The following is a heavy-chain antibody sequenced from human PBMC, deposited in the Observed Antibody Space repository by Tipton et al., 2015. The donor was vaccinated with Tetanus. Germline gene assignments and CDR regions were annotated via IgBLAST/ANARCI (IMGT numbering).Heavy chain of an antibody. CDR1: GDSISRGGYF. Sequence: TLSLTCTVSGDSISRGGYFWNWVRPRPGKGPGGIGYIYYSGDTYYNPSLKSRVSMSVDTSKNQFSLNLSSVTAADTAVYYCARANNEFPKKGPFDSWGQGSLVIVSS. CDR3: ARANNEFPKKGPFDS. V-gene: IGHV4-31*03. CDR2: IYYSGDT. J-gene: IGHJ4*02. D-gene: IGHD1-1*01.